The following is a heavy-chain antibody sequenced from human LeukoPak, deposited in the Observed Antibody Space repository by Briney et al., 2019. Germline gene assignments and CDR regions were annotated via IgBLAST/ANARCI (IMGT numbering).Heavy chain of an antibody. Sequence: GASLRLSCAASRFTFCSSWLSWGGQALGKGPAWVSNIKQDGSEKYYVDSVKGRFTISRDNAKNSLYLQMNSLRAEDTAVYYCARDRSTRFYYYYYYMDVWGKGTTVTVSS. CDR1: RFTFCSSW. D-gene: IGHD2/OR15-2a*01. CDR2: IKQDGSEK. V-gene: IGHV3-7*01. CDR3: ARDRSTRFYYYYYYMDV. J-gene: IGHJ6*03.